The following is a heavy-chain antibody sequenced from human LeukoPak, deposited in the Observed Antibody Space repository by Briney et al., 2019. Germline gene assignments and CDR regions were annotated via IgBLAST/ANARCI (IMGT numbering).Heavy chain of an antibody. V-gene: IGHV3-23*01. CDR2: ISGHSDST. J-gene: IGHJ4*02. CDR3: AGYVWGTYRYTNY. Sequence: GGSLRLSCAASGFTFSSYAMSWVRQAPGQGPEWVSGISGHSDSTYHADSVKGRFTISRDNSKNTLYLQVNSLRVEDTDVYCCAGYVWGTYRYTNYWGQGTLVTVSS. CDR1: GFTFSSYA. D-gene: IGHD3-16*02.